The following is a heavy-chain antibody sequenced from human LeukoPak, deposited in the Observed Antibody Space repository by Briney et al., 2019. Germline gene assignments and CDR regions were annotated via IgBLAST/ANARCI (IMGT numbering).Heavy chain of an antibody. Sequence: GGSLRLSCAASGFTFSSYAMSWVRQAPGKGLEWVSAISGSGGSTYYADSVKGRFTISRDNSKNTLYLQMNSLRAEDTAEYYCAKVTSEAAWWLRSPYWGQGTLVTVSS. D-gene: IGHD5-12*01. CDR1: GFTFSSYA. CDR3: AKVTSEAAWWLRSPY. V-gene: IGHV3-23*01. CDR2: ISGSGGST. J-gene: IGHJ4*02.